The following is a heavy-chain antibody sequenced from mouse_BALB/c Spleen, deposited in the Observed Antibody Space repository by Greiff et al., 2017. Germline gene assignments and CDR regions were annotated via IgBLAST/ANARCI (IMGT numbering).Heavy chain of an antibody. J-gene: IGHJ4*01. V-gene: IGHV1-55*01. CDR1: GYNFTSYW. CDR2: IYPGSGST. CDR3: AREIYYGNYYAMDD. D-gene: IGHD2-1*01. Sequence: VQLQQPGAELVKPGTSVKLSCKASGYNFTSYWINWVKLRPGQGLEWIGDIYPGSGSTNYNEKFKSKATLTVDTSSSTAYMQLSSLASEDSALYYCAREIYYGNYYAMDDWGQGTSVTVSS.